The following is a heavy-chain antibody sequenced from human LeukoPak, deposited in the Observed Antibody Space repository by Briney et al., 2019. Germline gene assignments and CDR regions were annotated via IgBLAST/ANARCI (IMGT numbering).Heavy chain of an antibody. CDR3: VKGSSSSRPYYFDY. D-gene: IGHD6-6*01. CDR2: ITDGGTYT. J-gene: IGHJ4*02. CDR1: GFTFSSYA. Sequence: GGSLRLSCAASGFTFSSYAMSWVRQAPGKGLDWVSAITDGGTYTYHADSVKGRFTISRDNSKNTLYQQMNSLRVEDTAVYYCVKGSSSSRPYYFDYWGQGTLVTVSS. V-gene: IGHV3-23*01.